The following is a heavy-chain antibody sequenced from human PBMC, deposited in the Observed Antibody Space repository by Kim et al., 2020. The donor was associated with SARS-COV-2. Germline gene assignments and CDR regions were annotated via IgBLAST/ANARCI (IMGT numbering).Heavy chain of an antibody. CDR1: GFTFSSYW. CDR3: AREREYSSSWYRGWFDP. J-gene: IGHJ5*02. CDR2: INSDGSST. V-gene: IGHV3-74*01. D-gene: IGHD6-13*01. Sequence: GGSLRLSCAASGFTFSSYWMHWVRQAPGKGLVWVSRINSDGSSTSYADSVKGRFTISRDNAKNTLYLQMNSLRAEDTAVYYCAREREYSSSWYRGWFDPWGQGTLVTVSS.